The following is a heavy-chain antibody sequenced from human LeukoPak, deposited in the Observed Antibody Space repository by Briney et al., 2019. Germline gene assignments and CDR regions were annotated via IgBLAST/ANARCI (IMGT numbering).Heavy chain of an antibody. Sequence: ASVKVSCKASGYTFTSYYMHWVRQAPGQGLEWMGIINPSGGSTSYAQKFQGRVTMTRDTSTSTAYMELRSLRSDDTAVYYCARAPYSSSFPNWFDPWGQGTLVTVSS. J-gene: IGHJ5*02. D-gene: IGHD6-6*01. V-gene: IGHV1-46*01. CDR3: ARAPYSSSFPNWFDP. CDR2: INPSGGST. CDR1: GYTFTSYY.